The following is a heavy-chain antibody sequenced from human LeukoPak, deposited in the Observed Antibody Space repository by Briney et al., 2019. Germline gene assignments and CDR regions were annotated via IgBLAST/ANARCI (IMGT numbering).Heavy chain of an antibody. CDR2: IAPSSGTT. D-gene: IGHD3-10*01. Sequence: ASVKVSCRASGYTFTSNYMHWVRQAPGQGLEWMGVIAPSSGTTSYAQKFQGRVTMTRDTSTSTLYMELSSLTSEDTAVYYCARASGSSAVPFDYWGQGTLVTVSS. CDR1: GYTFTSNY. V-gene: IGHV1-46*01. CDR3: ARASGSSAVPFDY. J-gene: IGHJ4*02.